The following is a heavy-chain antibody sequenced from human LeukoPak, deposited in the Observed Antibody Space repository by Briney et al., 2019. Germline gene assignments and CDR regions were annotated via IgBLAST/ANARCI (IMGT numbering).Heavy chain of an antibody. D-gene: IGHD2-15*01. Sequence: GGSLRLSCAASGFTFSNHAMSWVRQAPGKGLEWVSAISGSGGSTYYADSVKGRFTISRDNSKNTLYLQMNSLRAEDTAVYYCAKESGYCSGGSCYSWFDPWGQGTLVTVSS. V-gene: IGHV3-23*01. CDR1: GFTFSNHA. CDR2: ISGSGGST. CDR3: AKESGYCSGGSCYSWFDP. J-gene: IGHJ5*02.